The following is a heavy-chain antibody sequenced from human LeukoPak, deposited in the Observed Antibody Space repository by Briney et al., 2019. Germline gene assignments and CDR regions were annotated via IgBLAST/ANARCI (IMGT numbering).Heavy chain of an antibody. D-gene: IGHD6-19*01. CDR1: GFTFDDYG. V-gene: IGHV3-20*04. CDR3: ARVVRQWLPYKEGYWFDP. Sequence: GGSLRLSCAASGFTFDDYGMSWVRQAPGKGLEWVSGINWNGGSTGYADSVKGRFTISRDNAKNSLYLQMNSLRAEDTALYYCARVVRQWLPYKEGYWFDPWGQGTLVTVSS. CDR2: INWNGGST. J-gene: IGHJ5*02.